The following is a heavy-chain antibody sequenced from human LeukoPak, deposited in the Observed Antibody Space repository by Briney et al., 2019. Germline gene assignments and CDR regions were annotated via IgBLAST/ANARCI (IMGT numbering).Heavy chain of an antibody. D-gene: IGHD3-9*01. CDR1: GFTFSDYY. CDR2: ISSGSSSI. CDR3: ARGRATGRSGGDY. V-gene: IGHV3-11*04. Sequence: GGSLRLSCAASGFTFSDYYMSWIRQAPGKGPEWVSYISSGSSSIYYADSVKGRFTISRDNAENSLYLQMNSLRDEDTAVYYCARGRATGRSGGDYWGQGTLVTVSS. J-gene: IGHJ4*02.